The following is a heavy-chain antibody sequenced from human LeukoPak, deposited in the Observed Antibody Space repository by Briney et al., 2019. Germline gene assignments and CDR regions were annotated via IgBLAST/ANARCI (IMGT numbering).Heavy chain of an antibody. Sequence: GASVKVSCKASGYTLTGYYMHWVRQAPGQGLEWMGWINPNSGGTNYAQKFQGRVTMTRDTSISTAYMELSRLRSDDTAVYYCARDPVTMVRGVIVDYGMDVWGQGTTVTVSS. D-gene: IGHD3-10*01. CDR2: INPNSGGT. CDR1: GYTLTGYY. J-gene: IGHJ6*02. V-gene: IGHV1-2*02. CDR3: ARDPVTMVRGVIVDYGMDV.